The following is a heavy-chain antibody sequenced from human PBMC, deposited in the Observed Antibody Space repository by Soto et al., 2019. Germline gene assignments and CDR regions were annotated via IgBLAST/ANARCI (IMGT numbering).Heavy chain of an antibody. CDR1: GFTFSSYG. J-gene: IGHJ4*02. CDR3: ARDSQDSQGAPGF. D-gene: IGHD2-21*01. CDR2: ISSGGHT. V-gene: IGHV3-23*01. Sequence: EVQLLESGGGLVQPGGSLRLSCEASGFTFSSYGMTWVRQAPGKGLEWVSAISSGGHTFYADSVRGRFTISRDNSKNTLWLQMNSLRADDTAVYYCARDSQDSQGAPGFWGQGILVTVSS.